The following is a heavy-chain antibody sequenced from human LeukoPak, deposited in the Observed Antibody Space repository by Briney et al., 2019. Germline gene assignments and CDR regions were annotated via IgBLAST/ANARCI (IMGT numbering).Heavy chain of an antibody. D-gene: IGHD3-22*01. V-gene: IGHV4-4*07. CDR2: IYTSGST. Sequence: PSETLSLTCTVSGGSISSYYWSWIRQPAGKGLEWIGRIYTSGSTNYNPSLKSRVTMSVDTSKNQFSLKLSSVTAADTAVYYCAREAYDSSGYRYYHFDYWGQGTLVTVSS. J-gene: IGHJ4*02. CDR1: GGSISSYY. CDR3: AREAYDSSGYRYYHFDY.